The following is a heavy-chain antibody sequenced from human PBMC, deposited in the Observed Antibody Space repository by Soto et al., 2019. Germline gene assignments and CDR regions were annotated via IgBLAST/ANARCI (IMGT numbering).Heavy chain of an antibody. J-gene: IGHJ3*01. CDR3: AKSNCDSAGPKVDAFDV. CDR2: IGCMRSSRANT. CDR1: AFTAISDA. D-gene: IGHD4-4*01. V-gene: IGHV3-23*01. Sequence: PGQSLRLSCAPSAFTAISDAISWGRQPQGKGLEWVATIGCMRSSRANTYYADSVKGRLTISRDKLKSTLYLQMHSMRAEDTAVYFCAKSNCDSAGPKVDAFDVWGQGTRVTVSS.